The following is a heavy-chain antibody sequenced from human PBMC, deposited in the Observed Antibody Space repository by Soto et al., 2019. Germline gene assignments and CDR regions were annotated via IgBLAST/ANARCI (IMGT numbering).Heavy chain of an antibody. J-gene: IGHJ6*02. V-gene: IGHV5-51*01. D-gene: IGHD3-10*01. CDR2: INPGDSET. Sequence: PGESLKISCKGSGYSFTSYYIGWVRQIPGKGLEWMGIINPGDSETRYSPSFQGQVTISADKSINTAYLQWSSLKASDTAIYYCATTQSSATFKTYYYDMHVWGQGTTVTVSS. CDR3: ATTQSSATFKTYYYDMHV. CDR1: GYSFTSYY.